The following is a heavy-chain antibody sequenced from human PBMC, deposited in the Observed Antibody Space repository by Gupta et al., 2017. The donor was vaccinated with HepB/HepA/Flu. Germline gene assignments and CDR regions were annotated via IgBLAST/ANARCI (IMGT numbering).Heavy chain of an antibody. CDR1: GFSFSSFS. CDR2: INSNSRTL. J-gene: IGHJ3*02. CDR3: ARSRAGDNYAHGFDI. Sequence: EEQLVESGGGLLQPGGSLRLSCAASGFSFSSFSMKWCCQDPGRGLEVVSYINSNSRTLLYGDSVKGRFTISRDNDRNAIYLQMNSLKDEDTAVYYCARSRAGDNYAHGFDIWGQGTMVPVSS. D-gene: IGHD5-24*01. V-gene: IGHV3-48*02.